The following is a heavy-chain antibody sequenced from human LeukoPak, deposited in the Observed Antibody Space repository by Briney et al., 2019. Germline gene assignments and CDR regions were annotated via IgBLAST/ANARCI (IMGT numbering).Heavy chain of an antibody. CDR2: IIPILGIA. D-gene: IGHD3-16*01. CDR1: GGTFSSYA. CDR3: ARDHYAPPSAFDI. J-gene: IGHJ3*02. V-gene: IGHV1-69*04. Sequence: ASVKVSCKASGGTFSSYAFNWVRQAPGQGLEWMGRIIPILGIANYAQKFQGRVTITADKSTSTAYMELSSLRSEDTAVYYCARDHYAPPSAFDIWGQGTMVTVSS.